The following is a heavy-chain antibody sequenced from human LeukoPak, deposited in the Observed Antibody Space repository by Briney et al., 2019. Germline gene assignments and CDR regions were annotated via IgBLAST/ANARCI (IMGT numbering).Heavy chain of an antibody. J-gene: IGHJ4*01. CDR1: GFNFSTYW. CDR3: AKAPVTSCRGAFCYPFDC. D-gene: IGHD2-21*01. V-gene: IGHV3-23*01. CDR2: SSSSDDGK. Sequence: HPGGSLRLSCTASGFNFSTYWMTWVRQVPGKGLEWVSASSSSDDGKWYAESVRGRFTISRDTSKNTVYLQMNSLRVEDAGVYYCAKAPVTSCRGAFCYPFDCWGHGTLVTVSS.